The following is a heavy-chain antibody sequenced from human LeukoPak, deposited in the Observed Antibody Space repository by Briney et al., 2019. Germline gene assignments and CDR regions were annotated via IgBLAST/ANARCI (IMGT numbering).Heavy chain of an antibody. V-gene: IGHV3-15*01. Sequence: GGSLRLSCAASGFSFIDAWMSWVRQAPGKGLEWVGRIKSKIDGETTVYAAPVKGRFTILRDDSKNTLYLEMSSLKTDDTAVYYCTRRQRSSWTHDYWGQGTLVTVSS. CDR1: GFSFIDAW. CDR2: IKSKIDGETT. CDR3: TRRQRSSWTHDY. D-gene: IGHD6-13*01. J-gene: IGHJ4*02.